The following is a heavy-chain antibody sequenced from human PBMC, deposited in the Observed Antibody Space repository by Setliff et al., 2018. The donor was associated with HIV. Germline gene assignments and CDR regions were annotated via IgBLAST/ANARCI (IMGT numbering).Heavy chain of an antibody. CDR3: ARGWYYYDSSGTFDY. CDR2: INHSGST. D-gene: IGHD3-22*01. CDR1: GGSFSGYY. Sequence: KPSETLSLTCAVYGGSFSGYYWSWIRQPPGKGLEWIGEINHSGSTNYNPSLKSRVTISVDTSKNQFSLKLSSVTAADTAVYYCARGWYYYDSSGTFDYWGQGTLVTVSS. V-gene: IGHV4-34*01. J-gene: IGHJ4*02.